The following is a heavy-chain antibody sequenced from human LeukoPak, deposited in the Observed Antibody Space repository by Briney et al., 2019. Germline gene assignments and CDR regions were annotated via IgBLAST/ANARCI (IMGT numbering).Heavy chain of an antibody. CDR1: GFTFSSYC. J-gene: IGHJ4*02. V-gene: IGHV3-21*01. CDR3: AKGRRAPLVGTITKSWIDY. D-gene: IGHD1-7*01. Sequence: GGSLRLSCAASGFTFSSYCMNWVRQDPGEGLQWVSSISSSSSYIHYADSVRGRFTISRDNAKNSLFLQMNSLRGEDTAVYYCAKGRRAPLVGTITKSWIDYWGQGTLVTVSS. CDR2: ISSSSSYI.